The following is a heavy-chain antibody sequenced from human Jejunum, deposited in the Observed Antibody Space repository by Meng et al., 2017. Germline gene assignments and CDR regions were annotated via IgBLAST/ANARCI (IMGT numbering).Heavy chain of an antibody. V-gene: IGHV3-23*04. CDR3: ASDRITD. D-gene: IGHD3-16*01. J-gene: IGHJ1*01. Sequence: EGEAGGVGGGLEKPWGSLRLSCAASGFTFSNQSMSWVRQAPGKGLEWVSVILDRDGITSYADSVKGRFTISRDNAKDTVFLEMNSLRVEDTAVYYCASDRITDWGQGTLVTVSS. CDR2: ILDRDGIT. CDR1: GFTFSNQS.